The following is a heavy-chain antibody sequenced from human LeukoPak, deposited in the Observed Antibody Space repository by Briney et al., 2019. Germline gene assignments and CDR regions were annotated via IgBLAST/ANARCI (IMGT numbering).Heavy chain of an antibody. CDR1: GYTFTSYA. J-gene: IGHJ3*02. D-gene: IGHD6-6*01. CDR3: ARPTHLIAARHDAFDI. CDR2: INAGNGNT. Sequence: GASVKVSCKASGYTFTSYAMHWVRQAPGQRLEWMGWINAGNGNTKYSQKFQGRVTITRDTSASTAYMELSSLRSEDTAVYYCARPTHLIAARHDAFDIWGQGTMVTVSS. V-gene: IGHV1-3*01.